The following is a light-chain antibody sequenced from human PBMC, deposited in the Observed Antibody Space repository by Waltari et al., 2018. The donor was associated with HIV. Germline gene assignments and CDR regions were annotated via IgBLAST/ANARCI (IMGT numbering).Light chain of an antibody. CDR2: GAA. CDR1: QGVGSN. J-gene: IGKJ2*01. CDR3: QQYNIRPRGNT. V-gene: IGKV3-15*01. Sequence: VMTQSPAILSVSPGERVTLSCRASQGVGSNLAWYQQRVGQAPRLLIYGAATRAAEIPVRFSGSGSGTDFTLTIDSLQSEDFATYYCQQYNIRPRGNTFGQGTKLQIK.